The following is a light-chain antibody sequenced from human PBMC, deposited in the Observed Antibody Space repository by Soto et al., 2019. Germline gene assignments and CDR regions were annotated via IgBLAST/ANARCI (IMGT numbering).Light chain of an antibody. Sequence: QPVLTQSPSASASLGASVKLTCTLSSGHSSYAIAWHQQQPEKGPRDLMKLNSDGSHSKGDGIPDRFSGSSSGTERHLTISSLQSEDEADYYCQTWGTAIHDVVFGGGTKLTVL. CDR1: SGHSSYA. CDR2: LNSDGSH. CDR3: QTWGTAIHDVV. V-gene: IGLV4-69*01. J-gene: IGLJ2*01.